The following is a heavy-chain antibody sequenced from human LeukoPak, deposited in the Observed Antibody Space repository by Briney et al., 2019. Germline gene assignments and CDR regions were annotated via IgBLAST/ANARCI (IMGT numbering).Heavy chain of an antibody. V-gene: IGHV3-30*02. D-gene: IGHD6-13*01. CDR2: IRKDGSDK. Sequence: GGSLRLSCGAPGFTFSRYGMHWVRQAPGKGPEWVTYIRKDGSDKYYADSVKGRFTISRDSSKNMVYLQMNSLRTEDTAIYYCAKDSSWAFDYWGQGTLVSVSS. CDR1: GFTFSRYG. J-gene: IGHJ4*02. CDR3: AKDSSWAFDY.